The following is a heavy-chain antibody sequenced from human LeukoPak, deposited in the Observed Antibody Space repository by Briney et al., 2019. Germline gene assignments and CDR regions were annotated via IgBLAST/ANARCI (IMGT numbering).Heavy chain of an antibody. CDR2: IYYSGSK. CDR3: ARLENTGMVSYGLDV. J-gene: IGHJ6*02. D-gene: IGHD5-18*01. CDR1: GGSVSSGRYY. Sequence: SETLSLTCTVSGGSVSSGRYYWSWIRQPPGTGLEWIGNIYYSGSKNYKPSLESRVTISVDTSKNQFSLKLSSVTAADTAVYYCARLENTGMVSYGLDVWGQGTTVTVSS. V-gene: IGHV4-61*01.